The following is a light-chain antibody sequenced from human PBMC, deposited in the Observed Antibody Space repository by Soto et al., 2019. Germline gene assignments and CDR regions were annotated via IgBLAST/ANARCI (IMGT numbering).Light chain of an antibody. V-gene: IGKV1-5*01. J-gene: IGKJ1*01. CDR1: QSISNL. Sequence: DIAMTQSPSTLSTSVGDRVTITCRASQSISNLLAWYQQKPGKAPKLLIYDASSLSGGVPSRFSGSGSGTEFTLTISSLQPDDSATYYCQQYNSFPPWTFGQGTKVEIK. CDR2: DAS. CDR3: QQYNSFPPWT.